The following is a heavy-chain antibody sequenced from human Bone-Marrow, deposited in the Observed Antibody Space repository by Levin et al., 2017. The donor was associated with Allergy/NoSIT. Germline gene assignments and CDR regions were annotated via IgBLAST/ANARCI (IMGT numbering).Heavy chain of an antibody. J-gene: IGHJ4*02. V-gene: IGHV3-7*01. D-gene: IGHD1-1*01. CDR3: ARNLNDYQFDF. CDR1: GFTFSTYW. CDR2: LKYDGTEE. Sequence: SCVGSGFTFSTYWMGWVRQAPGKGLEWVAILKYDGTEEYFVDSVKGRFSISRDNAKNSLYLQMNGLRAEDTAVYHCARNLNDYQFDFWGQGALVTVSS.